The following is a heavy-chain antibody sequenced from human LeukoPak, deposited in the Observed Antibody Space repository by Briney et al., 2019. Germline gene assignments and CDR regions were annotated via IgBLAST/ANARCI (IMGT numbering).Heavy chain of an antibody. V-gene: IGHV4-61*02. CDR1: GASITSGTDY. D-gene: IGHD3-10*01. Sequence: PSETLSLTCTVSGASITSGTDYWSWIRQPAGKGLEWIGRLYSSGSTNDNPSLKSRVTISADTSKNQFSLKLSSVTAADTAVYYCARGKRLWFGELPHFDYWGQGTLVTVSS. J-gene: IGHJ4*02. CDR3: ARGKRLWFGELPHFDY. CDR2: LYSSGST.